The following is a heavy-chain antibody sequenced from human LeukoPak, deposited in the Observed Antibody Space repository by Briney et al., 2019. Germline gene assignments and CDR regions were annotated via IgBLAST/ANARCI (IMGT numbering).Heavy chain of an antibody. D-gene: IGHD3-10*01. CDR1: XXTXXGFS. J-gene: IGHJ4*02. CDR3: ARAGSHWHYVY. V-gene: IGHV3-7*01. CDR2: IKQDGSER. Sequence: LRLXXXASXXTXXGFSMSWVRQSXTXGLEWVANIKQDGSERYYVDSVKGRFTISRDNAKNSLSLQMNNLRVEDTAVYYCARAGSHWHYVYWGQGTVVTVSS.